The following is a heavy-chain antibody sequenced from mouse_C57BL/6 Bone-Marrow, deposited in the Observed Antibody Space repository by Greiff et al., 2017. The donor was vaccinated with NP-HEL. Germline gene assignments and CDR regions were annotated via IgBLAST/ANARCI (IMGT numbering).Heavy chain of an antibody. V-gene: IGHV10-1*01. CDR2: IRSKSNNYAT. J-gene: IGHJ1*03. CDR1: GFSFNTYA. CDR3: VRPYFDV. Sequence: EVKLMESGGGLVQPKGSLKLSCAASGFSFNTYAMNWVRQAPGKGLEWVARIRSKSNNYATYYAVSVKARFTISRDDSESMLYLQRNNLKAEDTSMYYCVRPYFDVWGTGTTVTVSS.